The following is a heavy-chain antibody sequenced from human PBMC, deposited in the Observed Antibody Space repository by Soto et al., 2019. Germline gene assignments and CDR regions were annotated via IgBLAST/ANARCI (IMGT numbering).Heavy chain of an antibody. CDR2: IYYSGST. CDR3: ARGDPRLLSYDY. V-gene: IGHV4-59*01. D-gene: IGHD2-21*02. CDR1: GGSISSYY. J-gene: IGHJ4*02. Sequence: SETLSLTCTVSGGSISSYYWSWIRQPPGKGLEWIGYIYYSGSTNYNPSLKSRVTISVDTSKNQFSLKLSSVTAADTAVYYCARGDPRLLSYDYWGQGTLVTAPQ.